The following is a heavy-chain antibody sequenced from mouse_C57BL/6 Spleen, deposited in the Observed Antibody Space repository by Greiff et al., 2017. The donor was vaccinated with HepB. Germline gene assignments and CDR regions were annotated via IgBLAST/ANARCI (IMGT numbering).Heavy chain of an antibody. V-gene: IGHV5-17*01. CDR3: ARPLFPYAMDY. D-gene: IGHD1-1*02. J-gene: IGHJ4*01. CDR1: GFTFSDYG. CDR2: ISSGSSTI. Sequence: EVKLMESGGGLVKPGGSLKLSCAASGFTFSDYGMHWVRQAPEKGLEWVAYISSGSSTIYYADTVKGRFTISRDNAKNTLFLQMTSLRSEDTAMYYCARPLFPYAMDYWGQGTSVTVSS.